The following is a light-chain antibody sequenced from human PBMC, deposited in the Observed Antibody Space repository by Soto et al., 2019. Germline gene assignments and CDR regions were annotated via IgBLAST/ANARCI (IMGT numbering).Light chain of an antibody. J-gene: IGKJ5*01. V-gene: IGKV3-15*01. CDR1: QNISVY. Sequence: EIVMTQSPVTLSLSPGERATLSCRASQNISVYLAWYQHKPGQAPRVLIYDTSTRAAGIPARFSGSGSGTDFTLTISSLQSEDFAVYYCQQYNTWRSITFGQGTRLEIK. CDR3: QQYNTWRSIT. CDR2: DTS.